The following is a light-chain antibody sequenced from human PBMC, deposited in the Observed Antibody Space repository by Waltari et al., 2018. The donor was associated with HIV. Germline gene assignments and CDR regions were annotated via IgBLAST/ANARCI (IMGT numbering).Light chain of an antibody. CDR2: GNS. CDR1: RPHSGPVYD. CDR3: QSYDSSLSGWV. V-gene: IGLV1-40*01. Sequence: SGLTQPPPGSRAPGQRVTIPCTGSRPHSGPVYDVLWYQHLPGTVPKLLIYGNSDRPSGVPDRFSVSKSGTSASLAITGLQAEDEAHYYCQSYDSSLSGWVFGGGTKLTVL. J-gene: IGLJ3*02.